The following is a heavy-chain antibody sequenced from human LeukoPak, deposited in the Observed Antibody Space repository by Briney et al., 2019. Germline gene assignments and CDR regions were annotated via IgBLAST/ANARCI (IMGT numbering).Heavy chain of an antibody. J-gene: IGHJ3*02. CDR1: GGSISSGGYS. CDR2: IYHSGST. CDR3: ASLYYYGSGSYAFDI. Sequence: SETLSLTCAVSGGSISSGGYSWSWIRQPPGKGLEWIGYIYHSGSTYYNPSLKSRVTISVDGSKNQFSLKLSSVTAADTAVYYCASLYYYGSGSYAFDIWGQGTMVTVSS. V-gene: IGHV4-30-2*01. D-gene: IGHD3-10*01.